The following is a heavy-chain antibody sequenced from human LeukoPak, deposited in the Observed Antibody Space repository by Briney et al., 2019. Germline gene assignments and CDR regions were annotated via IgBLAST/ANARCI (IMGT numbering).Heavy chain of an antibody. CDR3: AKDLGGIAVAGTGY. J-gene: IGHJ4*02. D-gene: IGHD6-19*01. Sequence: GGSLRLSCAASGSTFSSYAMSWVRHHPREGREWVAAISGSGGSTYYTDSVKGRFTISRDNSKNTLYLQMNSLRAEDTAVYYCAKDLGGIAVAGTGYWGQGTLVTVSS. CDR2: ISGSGGST. CDR1: GSTFSSYA. V-gene: IGHV3-23*01.